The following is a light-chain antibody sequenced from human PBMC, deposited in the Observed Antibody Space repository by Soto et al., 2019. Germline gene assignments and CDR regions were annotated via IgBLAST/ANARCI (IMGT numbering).Light chain of an antibody. J-gene: IGKJ1*01. CDR1: QSVSSNY. V-gene: IGKV3-20*01. CDR2: DAS. Sequence: IVLTQSPDTPSLSPGERAPLPCRASQSVSSNYLAWYQQKLGQAPRLLIYDASRRATGIPDRFSGSGSGTDFTLTISRLEPEDFVVYYCQQYGRSPTFGQGTKVDIK. CDR3: QQYGRSPT.